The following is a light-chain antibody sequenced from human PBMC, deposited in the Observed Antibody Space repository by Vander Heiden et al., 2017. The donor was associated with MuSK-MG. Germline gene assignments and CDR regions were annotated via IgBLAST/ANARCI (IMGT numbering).Light chain of an antibody. V-gene: IGKV2-28*01. J-gene: IGKJ2*01. CDR2: LGS. CDR3: LQALQTRYT. CDR1: QSLLHSNGYNY. Sequence: QSPLSLPVTPVEPASISCRSSQSLLHSNGYNYLDWYLQKPGQSPQLLIYLGSNRASGVPDRFSGSGSGTDFTLKISRVEAEDVGVYYCLQALQTRYTFGQGTKLEIK.